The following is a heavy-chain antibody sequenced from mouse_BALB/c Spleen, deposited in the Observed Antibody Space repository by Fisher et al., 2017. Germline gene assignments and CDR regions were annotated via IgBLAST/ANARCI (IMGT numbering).Heavy chain of an antibody. Sequence: KFKGKATLNVDKSSNTAYMQLSSLTSEDSAVYYCANYDGYSYAMDYWGQGTSVTVSS. V-gene: IGHV1-69*02. CDR3: ANYDGYSYAMDY. J-gene: IGHJ4*01. D-gene: IGHD2-3*01.